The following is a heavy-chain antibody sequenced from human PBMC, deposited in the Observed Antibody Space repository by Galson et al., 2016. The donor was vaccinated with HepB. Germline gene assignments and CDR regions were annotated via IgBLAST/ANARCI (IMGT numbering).Heavy chain of an antibody. CDR1: GPTLSSYG. V-gene: IGHV3-30*18. D-gene: IGHD4-17*01. J-gene: IGHJ6*02. CDR2: ISYDASNK. Sequence: SLRLSCAASGPTLSSYGMHWVRRAPGKGLEWVALISYDASNKYYADSVKGRFTISRDNSKSTLYLHMNSLRPEDTDMYYCAKGKGADYRDQYFYYYGMDVWGHGTTVTVSS. CDR3: AKGKGADYRDQYFYYYGMDV.